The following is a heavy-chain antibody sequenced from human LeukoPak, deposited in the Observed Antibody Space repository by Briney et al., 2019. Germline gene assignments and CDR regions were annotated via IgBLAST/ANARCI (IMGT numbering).Heavy chain of an antibody. CDR3: AIVTTADGY. J-gene: IGHJ4*02. Sequence: ASVKVSCKASGYTFTGYYIHWVRQAPGQGLEWMGWINPTHGGTNFAQKFQGRVTMTRDTSISTAYMELSRLRSDDTASYYCAIVTTADGYWGQGTPLTVSS. V-gene: IGHV1-2*02. CDR1: GYTFTGYY. CDR2: INPTHGGT. D-gene: IGHD4-17*01.